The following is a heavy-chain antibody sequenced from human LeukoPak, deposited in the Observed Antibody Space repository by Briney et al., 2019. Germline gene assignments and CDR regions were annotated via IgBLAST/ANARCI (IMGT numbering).Heavy chain of an antibody. J-gene: IGHJ4*02. CDR3: ARVGRESSTGWLDY. Sequence: ASVKVSCKASGYTFIDYYFNWVRQAPGQGPEWMGRINVKSGATDYAQKFQGRVTVTRDTSISTAYMEPSSLRSDDTAVYYCARVGRESSTGWLDYWGQGTLVTVSS. D-gene: IGHD6-19*01. V-gene: IGHV1-2*06. CDR1: GYTFIDYY. CDR2: INVKSGAT.